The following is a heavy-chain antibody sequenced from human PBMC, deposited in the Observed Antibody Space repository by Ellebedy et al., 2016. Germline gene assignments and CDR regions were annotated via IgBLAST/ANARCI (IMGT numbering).Heavy chain of an antibody. D-gene: IGHD6-19*01. CDR1: GFTFSSFR. CDR2: IASDGSST. J-gene: IGHJ4*02. CDR3: ARDRGSGWNFFDD. Sequence: GGSLRLXXAASGFTFSSFRMHWVRQAPGKGLVWVSRIASDGSSTSYADSVKGRFTISRDNAKNTLYLQMNSLRVEDTAVYYCARDRGSGWNFFDDWGQGALVTVSS. V-gene: IGHV3-74*01.